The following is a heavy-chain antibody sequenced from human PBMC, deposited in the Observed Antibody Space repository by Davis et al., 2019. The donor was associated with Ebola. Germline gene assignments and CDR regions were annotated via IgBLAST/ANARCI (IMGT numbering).Heavy chain of an antibody. CDR2: INPSGGST. D-gene: IGHD2-21*02. CDR1: GYTFTSYY. Sequence: ASVKVSCKASGYTFTSYYMHWVRQAPGQGLEWMGIINPSGGSTSYAQKFQGRVTMTRDTSTSTVYMELSRLRSDDTAVYYCARGRAAYCGGDCYSSDYWGQGTLVTVSS. J-gene: IGHJ4*02. V-gene: IGHV1-46*01. CDR3: ARGRAAYCGGDCYSSDY.